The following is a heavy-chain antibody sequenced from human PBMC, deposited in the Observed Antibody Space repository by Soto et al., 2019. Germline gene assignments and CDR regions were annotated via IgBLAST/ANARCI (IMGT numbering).Heavy chain of an antibody. CDR1: GYTFTSYA. V-gene: IGHV1-3*01. CDR2: INAGNGNT. J-gene: IGHJ5*02. Sequence: ASVKVSCKASGYTFTSYAMHWVRQAPGQRLEWMGWINAGNGNTKYSQKFQGRVTITRDTSASTAYMELSSLRSEDTAVYYCARDRPSETYYYGSGSLDWFDPWGQGTLVTVSS. CDR3: ARDRPSETYYYGSGSLDWFDP. D-gene: IGHD3-10*01.